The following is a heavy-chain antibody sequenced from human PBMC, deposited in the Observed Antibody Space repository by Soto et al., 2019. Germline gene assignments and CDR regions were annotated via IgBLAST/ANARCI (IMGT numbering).Heavy chain of an antibody. V-gene: IGHV1-69*01. CDR1: GGTFSSYA. CDR2: IIPIFGTA. D-gene: IGHD4-17*01. J-gene: IGHJ5*02. CDR3: ARDAGHDYGGNSGWFDP. Sequence: QVQLVQSGAEVKKPGSSVKVSCKASGGTFSSYAISWVRQAPGQGLEWMGGIIPIFGTANYAQKFHGRVTITADESTSTAYMELSSLRSEDTAVYYCARDAGHDYGGNSGWFDPWGQGTLVTVSS.